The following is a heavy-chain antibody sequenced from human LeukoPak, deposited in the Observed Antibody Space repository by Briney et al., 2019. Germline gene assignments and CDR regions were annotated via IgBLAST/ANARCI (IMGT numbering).Heavy chain of an antibody. D-gene: IGHD3-9*01. Sequence: PGGSLRLSCSASGFTFSSYAMHWVRQAPGKGLEYVSAISSNGGSTYYADSVKGRFTISRDNSKNTLYLQMSSLRAEDTAVYYCMKDAGLRYFDWLLYFDYWGQGTLVTVPS. CDR2: ISSNGGST. CDR3: MKDAGLRYFDWLLYFDY. J-gene: IGHJ4*02. V-gene: IGHV3-64D*09. CDR1: GFTFSSYA.